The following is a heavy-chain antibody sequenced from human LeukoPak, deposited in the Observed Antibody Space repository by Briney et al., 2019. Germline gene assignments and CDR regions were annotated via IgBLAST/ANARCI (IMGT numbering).Heavy chain of an antibody. CDR3: ARVLGFCDSGSCYIAFDI. D-gene: IGHD2-2*02. V-gene: IGHV4-39*07. Sequence: PSETLTLTCTVSGGSISTTTYYWGWIRQPPGKGLEWIGTISYSGSPYYNPSLKSRVSISVDTSKNHFSLKLSSVTAADTAVYYCARVLGFCDSGSCYIAFDIWGQGTMVSVSS. CDR2: ISYSGSP. CDR1: GGSISTTTYY. J-gene: IGHJ3*02.